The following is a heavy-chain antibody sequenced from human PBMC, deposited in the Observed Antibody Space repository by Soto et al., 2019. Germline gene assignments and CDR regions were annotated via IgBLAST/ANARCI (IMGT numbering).Heavy chain of an antibody. CDR2: IYGSGRGI. Sequence: GGSLRLSCTASGLPHSNFAMMWVRQAPGKGLECVSGIYGSGRGIEYADSVKGRFTISRDNSKNTVYLEMTDLRADDTAIYYCAKDDVYNDGLWLMDHWGQGTQVTVSS. J-gene: IGHJ4*02. CDR1: GLPHSNFA. D-gene: IGHD2-21*01. V-gene: IGHV3-23*05. CDR3: AKDDVYNDGLWLMDH.